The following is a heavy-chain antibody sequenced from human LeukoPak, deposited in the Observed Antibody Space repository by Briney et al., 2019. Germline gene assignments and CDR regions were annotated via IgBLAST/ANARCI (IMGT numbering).Heavy chain of an antibody. Sequence: GGSLRLSCAASGFTFSNHGMQWVHQAPGKGLEWVSFISDSGSTISYPDSVKGRFTISRDNAKNSLYLQMNSLRGEDTGLYYCARDRGGDRFDYWGQGTLVTVSS. D-gene: IGHD3-10*01. V-gene: IGHV3-48*03. CDR2: ISDSGSTI. J-gene: IGHJ4*02. CDR1: GFTFSNHG. CDR3: ARDRGGDRFDY.